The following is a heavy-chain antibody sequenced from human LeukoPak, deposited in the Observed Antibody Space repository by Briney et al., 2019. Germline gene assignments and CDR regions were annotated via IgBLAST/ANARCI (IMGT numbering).Heavy chain of an antibody. CDR1: GFTFSKYW. V-gene: IGHV3-74*01. J-gene: IGHJ4*02. CDR2: INSDGSST. CDR3: VRDTYGVDS. D-gene: IGHD4-17*01. Sequence: GGSLRLSCAASGFTFSKYWMQWVRQAPGKGLVWVSHINSDGSSTTYADSVKGRFTISRDNAKNTLYLQMSSLRVEDTAVYYCVRDTYGVDSWGQGTLVTVSS.